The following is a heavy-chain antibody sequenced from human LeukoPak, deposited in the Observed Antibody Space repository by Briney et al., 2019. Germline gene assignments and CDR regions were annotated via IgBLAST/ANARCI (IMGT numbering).Heavy chain of an antibody. Sequence: GESLKISCKGSGYSFTSYWIGWVRQMPGKSLEGMVIIYPGDSDNRYSPSFQGQVTISADKSISTAYLQWSGLKASDTAMYYCARLDTAMVPVGYWGQGTLVTVSS. D-gene: IGHD5-18*01. CDR3: ARLDTAMVPVGY. CDR2: IYPGDSDN. CDR1: GYSFTSYW. J-gene: IGHJ4*02. V-gene: IGHV5-51*01.